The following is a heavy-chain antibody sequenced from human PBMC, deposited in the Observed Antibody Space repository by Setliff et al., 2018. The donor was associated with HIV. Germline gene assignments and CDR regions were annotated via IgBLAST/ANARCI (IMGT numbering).Heavy chain of an antibody. D-gene: IGHD3-16*01. V-gene: IGHV3-23*03. CDR1: GITFINAA. J-gene: IGHJ5*02. Sequence: GGSLRLSCVTSGITFINAAMAWVRQAPGKGPEWISFIYSGSSSAVLADSVKGRFTISRDNARTSLYLEMSSLRDEDTAVYLCANLWELGAWGQGTLVTVSS. CDR3: ANLWELGA. CDR2: IYSGSSSA.